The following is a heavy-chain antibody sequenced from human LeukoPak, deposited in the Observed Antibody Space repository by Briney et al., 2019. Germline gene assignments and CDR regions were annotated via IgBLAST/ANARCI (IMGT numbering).Heavy chain of an antibody. CDR3: AGYSGYDLRAFDI. Sequence: SETLSLTCTVSGGSISSYYWSWIRQPPGKGLEWIGYIYYSGSTNYNPSLKSRVTISVDTSKNQFSLKLSSVTAADTAVYYCAGYSGYDLRAFDIWGQGTMDTVSS. J-gene: IGHJ3*02. CDR2: IYYSGST. V-gene: IGHV4-59*01. CDR1: GGSISSYY. D-gene: IGHD5-12*01.